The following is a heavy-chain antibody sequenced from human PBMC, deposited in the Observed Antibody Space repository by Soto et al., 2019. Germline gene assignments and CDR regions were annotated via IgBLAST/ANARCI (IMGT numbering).Heavy chain of an antibody. CDR1: GGTFSSYA. D-gene: IGHD2-21*02. Sequence: QVQLVQSGAEVKKPGSSVKVSCKASGGTFSSYAISWVRQAPGQGLEWMGGIIPIFGTANYAQKFQARVTITSDQSTSTAYMELSSLRAEDTAVYYCARAQGGKTYCGGDCYSGVFDYWGQGTLVTVSS. CDR2: IIPIFGTA. CDR3: ARAQGGKTYCGGDCYSGVFDY. V-gene: IGHV1-69*01. J-gene: IGHJ4*02.